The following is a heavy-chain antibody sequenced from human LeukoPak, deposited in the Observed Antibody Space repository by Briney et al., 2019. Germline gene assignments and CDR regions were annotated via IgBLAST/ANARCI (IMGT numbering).Heavy chain of an antibody. CDR1: GLSFSSFA. Sequence: GGSLRLSCAASGLSFSSFAMSWVRQGPARGLEWVSSIRGNGETLYSDSVKGRFTLSSDSSKNTVYYQLNNLRVEDTAIYYCAKASWVSSTDAVRWGQGTLVTVSS. CDR3: AKASWVSSTDAVR. V-gene: IGHV3-23*01. J-gene: IGHJ4*02. CDR2: IRGNGET. D-gene: IGHD3-16*01.